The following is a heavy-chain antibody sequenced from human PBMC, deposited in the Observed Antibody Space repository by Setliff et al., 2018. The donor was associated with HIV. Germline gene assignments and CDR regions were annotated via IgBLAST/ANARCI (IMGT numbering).Heavy chain of an antibody. CDR2: IYTSGST. J-gene: IGHJ4*02. Sequence: PSETLSLTCTVSGGSISSYYWSWIRQPAGKGLEWIGRIYTSGSTNHNPSLKSRVTISVDTSKNRFSLKLSSVTAADTAIYYCALLYPYSGYLGYWGQGTLVTVSS. CDR3: ALLYPYSGYLGY. D-gene: IGHD1-26*01. V-gene: IGHV4-4*07. CDR1: GGSISSYY.